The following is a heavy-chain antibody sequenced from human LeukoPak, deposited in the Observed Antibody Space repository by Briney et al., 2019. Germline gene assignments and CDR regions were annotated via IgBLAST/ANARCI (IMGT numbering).Heavy chain of an antibody. CDR3: ARGRYRYCSSTSSNARCHNWFDP. Sequence: SETLSLTCTVSGGSISSYYWSWIRQPPGKGLEWIGYIYYSGSTNYNPSLKSRVTISVDTSKNQFSLKLSSVTAADTAVYYCARGRYRYCSSTSSNARCHNWFDPWGQGTLVTVSS. CDR1: GGSISSYY. D-gene: IGHD2-2*01. CDR2: IYYSGST. J-gene: IGHJ5*02. V-gene: IGHV4-59*12.